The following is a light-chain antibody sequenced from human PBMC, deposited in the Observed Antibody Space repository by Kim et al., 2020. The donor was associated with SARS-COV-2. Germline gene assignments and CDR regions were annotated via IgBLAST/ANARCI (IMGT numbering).Light chain of an antibody. CDR1: ESISSW. J-gene: IGKJ4*02. CDR2: KAS. V-gene: IGKV1-5*03. CDR3: QQRNSWPPAVT. Sequence: VGDRGTITCRARESISSWLAWYQQKPGKAPKVLIYKASSLKSGVPSRFSGSGSGTDFSLTISSLEPEDFSIYYCQQRNSWPPAVTFGGGTKVDIK.